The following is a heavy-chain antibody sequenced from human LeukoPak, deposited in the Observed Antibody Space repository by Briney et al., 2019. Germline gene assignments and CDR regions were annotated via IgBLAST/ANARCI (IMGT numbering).Heavy chain of an antibody. V-gene: IGHV1-46*01. D-gene: IGHD4-17*01. CDR1: GYTFTSYY. CDR2: INPSGGST. Sequence: ASVKVSCKASGYTFTSYYMHWVRQAPGQGLEWMGIINPSGGSTSYAQKFQGRVTMTRDTSISTAYMELSRLRSDDTAVYYCARDFNYGAPRGVDAFDIWGQGTMVTVSS. J-gene: IGHJ3*02. CDR3: ARDFNYGAPRGVDAFDI.